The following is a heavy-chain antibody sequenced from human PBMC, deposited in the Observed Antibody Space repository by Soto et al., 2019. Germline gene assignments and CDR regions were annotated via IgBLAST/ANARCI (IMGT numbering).Heavy chain of an antibody. D-gene: IGHD6-6*01. V-gene: IGHV3-7*01. J-gene: IGHJ4*02. CDR2: IDQDGSEK. CDR3: ARLSIAALDSDY. Sequence: PGGSLRLSCAASGFTFTDYWMSWVRQAPGKGLEWVANIDQDGSEKYYVDSVKGRFTISRDNAKNSLYLQMNSLRAEDTAVYYCARLSIAALDSDYWGQGTLVTVSS. CDR1: GFTFTDYW.